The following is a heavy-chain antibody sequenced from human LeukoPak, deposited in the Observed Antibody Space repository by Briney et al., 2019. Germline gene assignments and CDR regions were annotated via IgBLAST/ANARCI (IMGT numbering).Heavy chain of an antibody. CDR2: IKSKTNGGTT. D-gene: IGHD2-2*01. Sequence: GGSLRLSCVVSGLTFSDAWMNWVRQAPGKGLEWVGRIKSKTNGGTTEYAAPVKGRFAISRDDSRNTLYLQMNSLKTEDTAVYYRATGGIVVVPTAPWAGFDYWGQGTLVTVSS. CDR3: ATGGIVVVPTAPWAGFDY. V-gene: IGHV3-15*01. CDR1: GLTFSDAW. J-gene: IGHJ4*02.